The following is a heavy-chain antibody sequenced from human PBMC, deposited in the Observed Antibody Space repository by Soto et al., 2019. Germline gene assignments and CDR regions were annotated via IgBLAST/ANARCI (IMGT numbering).Heavy chain of an antibody. J-gene: IGHJ4*02. CDR3: AKDVGDFFRGVIIAVAGTFDY. CDR2: ISGSDNST. CDR1: GFTFSSYA. D-gene: IGHD3-10*01. Sequence: EVQLLESGGGLVQPGGSLRLSCAASGFTFSSYAMSWVRQAPGKGLEWVSAISGSDNSTYYADSVKGRFTISRDNSKNTLYLQMSSLRADDTAVYYCAKDVGDFFRGVIIAVAGTFDYWGQGTLVTVSS. V-gene: IGHV3-23*01.